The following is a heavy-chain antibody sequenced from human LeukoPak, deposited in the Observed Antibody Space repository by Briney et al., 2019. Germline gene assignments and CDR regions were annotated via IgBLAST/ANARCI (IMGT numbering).Heavy chain of an antibody. CDR1: GGSISSYY. CDR2: IYTSGST. J-gene: IGHJ4*02. CDR3: ARDRTVGYAKFRYTLFDY. V-gene: IGHV4-4*07. D-gene: IGHD1-14*01. Sequence: SETLSLTCTVSGGSISSYYWSWIRQPAGKGLEWIGRIYTSGSTNYNPSLKSRVTMSVDTSKNQFSLKLSSVTAADTAVYYCARDRTVGYAKFRYTLFDYWGQGTLVTVSS.